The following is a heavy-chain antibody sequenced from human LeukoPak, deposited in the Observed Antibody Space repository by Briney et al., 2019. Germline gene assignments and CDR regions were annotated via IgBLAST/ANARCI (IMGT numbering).Heavy chain of an antibody. Sequence: SETLSLTCTVSGGSISSSSYYWGWIRQPPGKGLEWIGSIYYSGSTYYNPSLKSRVTISVDTSKNQFSLKLSPVTAADTAVYYCARYCSSTSCSLFDYWGQGTLVTVSS. D-gene: IGHD2-2*01. V-gene: IGHV4-39*01. CDR3: ARYCSSTSCSLFDY. J-gene: IGHJ4*02. CDR1: GGSISSSSYY. CDR2: IYYSGST.